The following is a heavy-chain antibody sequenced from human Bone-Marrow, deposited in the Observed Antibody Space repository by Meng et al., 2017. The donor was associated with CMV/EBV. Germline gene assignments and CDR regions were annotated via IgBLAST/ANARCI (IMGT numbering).Heavy chain of an antibody. CDR3: ASFRYNWNFDY. D-gene: IGHD1-20*01. CDR2: IYYSGST. Sequence: GSLRLSCTVSGGSISSSSYYWGWIRQPPGKGLEWIGSIYYSGSTYYNPSLKSRVTISVDTSKNQFSLKLSSVTAADTAVYYCASFRYNWNFDYWGQGPLVTVSS. V-gene: IGHV4-39*07. J-gene: IGHJ4*02. CDR1: GGSISSSSYY.